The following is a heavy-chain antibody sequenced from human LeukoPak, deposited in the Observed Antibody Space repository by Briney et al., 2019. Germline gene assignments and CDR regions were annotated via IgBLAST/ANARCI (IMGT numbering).Heavy chain of an antibody. Sequence: ASVKVSCKASGYTFTSYAMHWVRQAPGQGLEWMGRINPNSGGTNYAQKFQGRVTMTRDTSISTAYMELCRLRSDDTAVYYCARSLITSGGFDPWGQGTLVTVSS. V-gene: IGHV1-2*06. J-gene: IGHJ5*02. CDR2: INPNSGGT. CDR1: GYTFTSYA. CDR3: ARSLITSGGFDP. D-gene: IGHD2-2*01.